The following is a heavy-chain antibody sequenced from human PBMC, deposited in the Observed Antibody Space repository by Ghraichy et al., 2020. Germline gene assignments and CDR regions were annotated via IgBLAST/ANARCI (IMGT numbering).Heavy chain of an antibody. D-gene: IGHD6-19*01. CDR1: GGSISSYY. CDR3: ARIVEWRIAVAHDWYFDL. V-gene: IGHV4-59*01. Sequence: SETLSLTCTVSGGSISSYYWSWIRQPPGKGLEWIGYIYYSGSTNYNPSLKSRVTISVDTSKNQFSLKLSSVTAADTAVYYCARIVEWRIAVAHDWYFDLWGRGTLVTVSS. CDR2: IYYSGST. J-gene: IGHJ2*01.